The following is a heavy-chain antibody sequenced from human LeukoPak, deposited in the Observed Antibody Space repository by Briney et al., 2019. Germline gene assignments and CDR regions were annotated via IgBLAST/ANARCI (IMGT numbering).Heavy chain of an antibody. V-gene: IGHV3-7*05. Sequence: GGSLRLSCASSGFTFSDFWMTWVRQAPGRGLEWVAHINQDGSEKYYVDSVRGRFTISRDNAKNSVYLQMNSLRDEDTAVYYCAISGIAAAATPCDWGQGTLVTVSS. CDR2: INQDGSEK. CDR3: AISGIAAAATPCD. CDR1: GFTFSDFW. J-gene: IGHJ1*01. D-gene: IGHD6-25*01.